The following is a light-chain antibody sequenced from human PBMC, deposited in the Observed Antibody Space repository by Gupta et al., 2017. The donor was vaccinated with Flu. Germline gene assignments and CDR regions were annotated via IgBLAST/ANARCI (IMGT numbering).Light chain of an antibody. CDR3: QQSYSTPFT. V-gene: IGKV1-39*01. CDR1: QSISSY. J-gene: IGKJ4*01. CDR2: AAS. Sequence: DIQMTQSPSSLSASVGDRVTITCRASQSISSYLNWYQQKPGKAPKLLIYAASSLQSGVPSRFSGSGSGTDFTLTISRLQPEDFATYYCQQSYSTPFTFGGGTKVEIK.